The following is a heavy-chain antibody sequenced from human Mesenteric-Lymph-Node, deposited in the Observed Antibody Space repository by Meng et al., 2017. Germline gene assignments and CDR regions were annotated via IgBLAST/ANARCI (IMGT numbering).Heavy chain of an antibody. CDR2: ISPYSGST. V-gene: IGHV1-18*04. J-gene: IGHJ6*02. Sequence: ASVKVSCKASGYPFTDSGINWVRLVPGQGLEWMGWISPYSGSTKYAQKLQGRVTMTTDTSTSTAYMELRSLRSDDTAVYYCARDSYYGSGSYSVLYYYYGMDVWGQGTTVTVSS. CDR1: GYPFTDSG. CDR3: ARDSYYGSGSYSVLYYYYGMDV. D-gene: IGHD3-10*01.